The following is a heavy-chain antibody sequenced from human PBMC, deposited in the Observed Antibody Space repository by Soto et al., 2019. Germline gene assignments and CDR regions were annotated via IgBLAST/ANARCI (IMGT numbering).Heavy chain of an antibody. V-gene: IGHV1-18*01. Sequence: QVQLVQSGAEVKKPGASVKVSCKASGYTFNFYGITWVRQAPGQGLEWMGWISGFNGNTNYAADLLGRVTMTTDTSTSPAYMELRGLRSDDTAVYYCSRLGVSSGHGSPGFDSWGQGTLVTVSS. CDR2: ISGFNGNT. J-gene: IGHJ4*02. CDR3: SRLGVSSGHGSPGFDS. CDR1: GYTFNFYG. D-gene: IGHD2-2*03.